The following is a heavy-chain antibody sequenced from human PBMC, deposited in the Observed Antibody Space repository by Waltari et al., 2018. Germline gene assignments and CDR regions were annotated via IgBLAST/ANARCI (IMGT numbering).Heavy chain of an antibody. V-gene: IGHV4-34*01. CDR2: INHSGST. D-gene: IGHD6-13*01. CDR3: ARGLKYSSSWKYYFDY. Sequence: QVQLQQWGAGLLKPSETLSLTCAVYGGSFSGYYWSWIRQPPGKGLEWIGEINHSGSTNYTPSLKSRVTISVDTSKNQFSLKLSSVTAADTAVYYCARGLKYSSSWKYYFDYWGQGTLVTVSS. CDR1: GGSFSGYY. J-gene: IGHJ4*02.